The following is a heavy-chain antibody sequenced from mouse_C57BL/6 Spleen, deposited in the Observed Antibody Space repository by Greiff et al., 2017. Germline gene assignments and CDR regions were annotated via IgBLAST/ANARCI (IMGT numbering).Heavy chain of an antibody. CDR1: GFTFSSYA. CDR3: ARSYSNYVYFDV. V-gene: IGHV5-4*03. J-gene: IGHJ1*03. CDR2: ISDGGSYT. Sequence: EVKLMESGGGLVKPGGSLKLSCAASGFTFSSYAMSWVRQTPEKRLEWVATISDGGSYTYYPDNVKGRFTISRDNAKNNLYLQMSHLKSEDTAMYYCARSYSNYVYFDVWGTGTTVTVSS. D-gene: IGHD2-5*01.